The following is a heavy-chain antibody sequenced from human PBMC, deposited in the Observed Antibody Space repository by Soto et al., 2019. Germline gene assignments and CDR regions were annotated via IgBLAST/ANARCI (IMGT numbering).Heavy chain of an antibody. CDR3: ARFRYYGSGLNWFDP. CDR1: GGSISSYY. D-gene: IGHD3-10*01. Sequence: PSETLSLTCTVSGGSISSYYWSWIRQPPGKGLERIGYIYHSGSTNYNPSLKSRVTISVDTSKNQFSLKLSSVTAADTAVYYCARFRYYGSGLNWFDPWGQGTLVTVSS. CDR2: IYHSGST. J-gene: IGHJ5*02. V-gene: IGHV4-59*12.